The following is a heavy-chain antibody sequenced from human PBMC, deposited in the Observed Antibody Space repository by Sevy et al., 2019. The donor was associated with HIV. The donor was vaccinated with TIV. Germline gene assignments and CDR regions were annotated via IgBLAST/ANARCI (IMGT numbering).Heavy chain of an antibody. CDR3: ARHSLTEDYGDYGGYFDY. D-gene: IGHD4-17*01. J-gene: IGHJ4*02. CDR1: GGSISSSSYY. V-gene: IGHV4-39*01. CDR2: IYYSGST. Sequence: SETLSLTCTVSGGSISSSSYYWGWIRQPPGKGLEWIGSIYYSGSTYYNPSLKSRVTISVDTSKNQFSLKLSSVTAADTAVHYCARHSLTEDYGDYGGYFDYWGQGTLVTVSS.